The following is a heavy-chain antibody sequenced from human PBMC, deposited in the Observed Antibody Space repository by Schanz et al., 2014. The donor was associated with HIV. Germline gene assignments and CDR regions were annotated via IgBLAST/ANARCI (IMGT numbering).Heavy chain of an antibody. J-gene: IGHJ6*02. D-gene: IGHD6-13*01. CDR1: GFTFSSSG. V-gene: IGHV3-33*01. Sequence: QLLESGGGLVQPGRSLRLSCAASGFTFSSSGMHWVRQAPGKGLEWVAAMWYDESHKGYADSVKGRFTISRDNSKNTLYLEMNSLRPEDTAVYYCARETSGFSTSWPPRYHYYGMDVWGQGTTVTVSS. CDR2: MWYDESHK. CDR3: ARETSGFSTSWPPRYHYYGMDV.